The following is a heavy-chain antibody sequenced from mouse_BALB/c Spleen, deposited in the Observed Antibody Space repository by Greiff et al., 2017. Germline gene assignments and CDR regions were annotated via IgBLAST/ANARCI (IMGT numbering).Heavy chain of an antibody. J-gene: IGHJ3*01. CDR3: ASEEVYYGSREAWFAY. D-gene: IGHD1-1*01. Sequence: QVVESGPGLVKPSQSLSLTCPVTGYSITSDYAWNWIRQFPGNKLEWMGYISYSGSTSYNPSLKSRISITRDTSKNQFFLQLNSVTTEDTATYYCASEEVYYGSREAWFAYWGQGTLVTVSA. CDR2: ISYSGST. CDR1: GYSITSDYA. V-gene: IGHV3-2*02.